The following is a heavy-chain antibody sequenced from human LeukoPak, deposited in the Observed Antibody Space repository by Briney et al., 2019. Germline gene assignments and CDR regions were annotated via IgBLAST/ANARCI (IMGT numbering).Heavy chain of an antibody. CDR3: ARDLRYSGYDLGYYFDY. D-gene: IGHD5-12*01. Sequence: KPSETLSLTCAVYGGSFSGYYWSWIRQPPGKGLEWIGEINHSGSTNYNPSLKSRVTISVDTSKNQFSLRLSSVTAADTAVYYCARDLRYSGYDLGYYFDYWGQGTLVTVSS. J-gene: IGHJ4*02. CDR1: GGSFSGYY. CDR2: INHSGST. V-gene: IGHV4-34*01.